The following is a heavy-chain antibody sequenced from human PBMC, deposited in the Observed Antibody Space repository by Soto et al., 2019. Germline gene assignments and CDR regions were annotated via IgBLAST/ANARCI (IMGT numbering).Heavy chain of an antibody. CDR1: GYTCTSYA. J-gene: IGHJ5*02. D-gene: IGHD3-9*01. CDR2: SNIGNGNT. CDR3: AREPLIGCVCDYHWLDP. Sequence: QVQLVQSGAEVKQPGASVRVSCRTSGYTCTSYALHWVRQAPGQGLEWMAWSNIGNGNTKYSKKFQGRVTVSRDTSASTAYMERSSLGSEDTAVDYSAREPLIGCVCDYHWLDPWGQGTLVTVSS. V-gene: IGHV1-3*04.